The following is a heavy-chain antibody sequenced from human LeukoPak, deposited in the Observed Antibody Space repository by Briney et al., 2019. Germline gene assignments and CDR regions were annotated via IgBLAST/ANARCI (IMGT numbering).Heavy chain of an antibody. Sequence: SQTLLLTCAISGDSVSNNRAAWNWIRQSPSRGLEWLGRTYYRSKWYNDYGVSVKSRITINADTSKNQFPLQLNSVTPEDTALYFCARELASRYGYWGQGTLVTVSS. CDR3: ARELASRYGY. CDR1: GDSVSNNRAA. J-gene: IGHJ4*02. D-gene: IGHD3-9*01. CDR2: TYYRSKWYN. V-gene: IGHV6-1*01.